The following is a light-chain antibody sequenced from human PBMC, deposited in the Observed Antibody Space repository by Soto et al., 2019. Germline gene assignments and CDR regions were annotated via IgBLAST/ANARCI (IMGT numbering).Light chain of an antibody. CDR3: QQYYSHPLT. CDR1: QSVFYSSNNKNY. J-gene: IGKJ4*01. Sequence: DIVMTQSPESLAVSLGERATINCKSSQSVFYSSNNKNYLTWYQQKPGQPPKLLIHWASTRESGVPDRFSGSGSETDFTLTISSLQAEDVAVYYCQQYYSHPLTFGGGTKVAIK. CDR2: WAS. V-gene: IGKV4-1*01.